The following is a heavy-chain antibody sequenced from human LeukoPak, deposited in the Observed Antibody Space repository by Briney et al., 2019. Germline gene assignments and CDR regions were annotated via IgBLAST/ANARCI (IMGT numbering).Heavy chain of an antibody. D-gene: IGHD3-3*01. V-gene: IGHV4-34*01. CDR2: INHSGST. J-gene: IGHJ4*02. CDR3: ARGSLFFWSGYSAGRFDY. CDR1: GFTFSSYW. Sequence: GSLRLSCAASGFTFSSYWMSWIRQPPGKGLEWIGEINHSGSTNYNPSLKSRVTISVDTSKNQFSLKLSSVTAADTAVYYCARGSLFFWSGYSAGRFDYWGQGTLVTVSS.